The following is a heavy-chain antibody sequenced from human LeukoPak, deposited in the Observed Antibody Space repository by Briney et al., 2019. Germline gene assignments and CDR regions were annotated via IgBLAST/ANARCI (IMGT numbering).Heavy chain of an antibody. CDR1: GGSISSSSYY. D-gene: IGHD6-13*01. V-gene: IGHV4-39*01. J-gene: IGHJ6*03. CDR2: IYYSGST. CDR3: ARHNPVRRQLVLPPCYYMDV. Sequence: PSETLSLTWTVAGGSISSSSYYWGWIRQPPGKGLEWIGSIYYSGSTYYNPSLKSRVTISVDTSKNQFSLKLSSVTAADTAVYYCARHNPVRRQLVLPPCYYMDVWGKGTTVTVSS.